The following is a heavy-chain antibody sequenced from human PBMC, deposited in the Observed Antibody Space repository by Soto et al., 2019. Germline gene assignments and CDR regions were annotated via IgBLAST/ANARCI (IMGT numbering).Heavy chain of an antibody. J-gene: IGHJ4*02. Sequence: SETLSLTCAVYGGSFSGYYWSWIRQPPGKGLEWIGEINHSGSTNYNPSLKSRVTISVDTSKNQFSLKLSSVTAADTAVYYCVRYGITRTLPWSPFDYWGQGTPVTFSS. D-gene: IGHD1-20*01. V-gene: IGHV4-34*01. CDR3: VRYGITRTLPWSPFDY. CDR1: GGSFSGYY. CDR2: INHSGST.